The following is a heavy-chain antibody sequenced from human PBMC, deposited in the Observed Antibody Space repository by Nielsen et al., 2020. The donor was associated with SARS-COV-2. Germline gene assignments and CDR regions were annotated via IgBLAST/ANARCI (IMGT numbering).Heavy chain of an antibody. CDR3: ARIRRDGLQVGYFDY. D-gene: IGHD5-24*01. V-gene: IGHV3-11*04. CDR2: ISSSGSTI. CDR1: GFTFSDYY. Sequence: GESLKISCAASGFTFSDYYMSWIRQAPGKGLEWVSYISSSGSTIYYADSVKGRFTISRDNAKNSLYLQMNSLRAEDTAVYYCARIRRDGLQVGYFDYWGQGTLVTVSS. J-gene: IGHJ4*02.